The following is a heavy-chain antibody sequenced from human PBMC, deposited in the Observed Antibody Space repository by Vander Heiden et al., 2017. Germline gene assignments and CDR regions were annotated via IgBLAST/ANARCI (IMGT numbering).Heavy chain of an antibody. CDR3: ARVWAYCGGDCYPFDY. CDR1: GVSISTSGYY. J-gene: IGHJ4*02. D-gene: IGHD2-21*02. Sequence: QLQLQESGPGLVKPSETLSPTCTVSGVSISTSGYYWGWIRQPPGKGLEWIGSIYYSGSTYYNPSLKSRVTISVDTSKNQFSLKLSSVTAADTAVYYCARVWAYCGGDCYPFDYWGQGTLVTVSS. CDR2: IYYSGST. V-gene: IGHV4-39*01.